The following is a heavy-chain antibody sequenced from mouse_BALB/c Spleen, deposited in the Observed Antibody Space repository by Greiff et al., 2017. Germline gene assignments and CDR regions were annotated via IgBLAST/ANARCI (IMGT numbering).Heavy chain of an antibody. Sequence: VQLKESGAELVKPGASVKLSCTASGFNIKDTYMHWVKQRPEQGLEWIGRIDPANGNTKYDPKFQGKATITADTSSNTAYLQLSSLTSEDTAVYYCARDGNYGDAMDYWGQGTSVTVSS. CDR2: IDPANGNT. CDR3: ARDGNYGDAMDY. CDR1: GFNIKDTY. J-gene: IGHJ4*01. D-gene: IGHD2-1*01. V-gene: IGHV14-3*02.